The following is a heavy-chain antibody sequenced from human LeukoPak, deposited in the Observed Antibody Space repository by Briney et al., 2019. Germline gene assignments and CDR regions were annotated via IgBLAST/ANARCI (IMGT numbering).Heavy chain of an antibody. J-gene: IGHJ6*03. CDR2: INHSGST. CDR3: ARLGIAAAGTNYMDV. CDR1: GGSFSGYY. V-gene: IGHV4-34*01. D-gene: IGHD6-13*01. Sequence: SETLSLTCAVYGGSFSGYYWSWIRQPPGKGLEWIGEINHSGSTNYNPSLKSRVTISVDTSKNQFSLKLSSVTAADTAVYYCARLGIAAAGTNYMDVWGKGTTVTVSS.